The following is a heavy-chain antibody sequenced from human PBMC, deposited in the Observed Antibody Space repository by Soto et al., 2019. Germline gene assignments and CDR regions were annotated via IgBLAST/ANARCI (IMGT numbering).Heavy chain of an antibody. CDR3: ARRKNEWLYYFDY. D-gene: IGHD3-3*01. CDR1: GYSFTSYW. CDR2: IYPGDSDT. V-gene: IGHV5-51*01. Sequence: GESLKISCKGSGYSFTSYWVGWVRQMPGKGLEWMGIIYPGDSDTRYSPSFQGQVTISADKSISTAYLQWSSLKASDTAMYYCARRKNEWLYYFDYWGQGTLVTVSS. J-gene: IGHJ4*02.